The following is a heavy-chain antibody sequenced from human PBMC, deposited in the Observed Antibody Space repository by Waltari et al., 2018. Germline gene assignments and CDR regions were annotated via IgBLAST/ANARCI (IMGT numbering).Heavy chain of an antibody. J-gene: IGHJ3*02. Sequence: QVQLHQCASGLLKPAATLSLTCAVYVGSFSDYCLTCVPPPPRSSRDWMGEINHSGSTNYNPSIKSRVTISVDTSKKQFSLKLSSVTAEDTAVYYCARGRDRSSWYFAVLLVEAARAFDIWGQGTMVTVSS. D-gene: IGHD6-13*01. V-gene: IGHV4-34*01. CDR1: VGSFSDYC. CDR3: ARGRDRSSWYFAVLLVEAARAFDI. CDR2: INHSGST.